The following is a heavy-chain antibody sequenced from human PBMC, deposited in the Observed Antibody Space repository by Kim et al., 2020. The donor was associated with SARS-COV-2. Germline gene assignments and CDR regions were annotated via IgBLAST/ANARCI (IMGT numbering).Heavy chain of an antibody. J-gene: IGHJ4*02. CDR2: INPNSGGT. CDR3: ARGSSRIAAAGALSNPTWGY. CDR1: GYTFTGYY. Sequence: ASVKVSCKASGYTFTGYYMHWVRQAPGQGLEWMGRINPNSGGTNYAQKFQGRVTMTRDTSISTAYMELSRLRSDDTAVYYCARGSSRIAAAGALSNPTWGYWGQGTLVTVSS. D-gene: IGHD6-13*01. V-gene: IGHV1-2*06.